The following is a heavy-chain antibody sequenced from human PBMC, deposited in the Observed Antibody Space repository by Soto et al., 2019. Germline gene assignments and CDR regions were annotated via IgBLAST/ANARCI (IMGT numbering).Heavy chain of an antibody. D-gene: IGHD2-15*01. CDR3: AHKGGRGAGMDV. V-gene: IGHV2-5*02. CDR1: GFSFFTSNVG. Sequence: QITLKESGPTLVKPTQTLTLTCTFSGFSFFTSNVGVGWIRQPPGKALEWLALIYWDDDKRYRPSLKSRLTITKDLAKQEVVLTMTNMVPVDTGTYYCAHKGGRGAGMDVWGQGTTVTVSS. J-gene: IGHJ6*02. CDR2: IYWDDDK.